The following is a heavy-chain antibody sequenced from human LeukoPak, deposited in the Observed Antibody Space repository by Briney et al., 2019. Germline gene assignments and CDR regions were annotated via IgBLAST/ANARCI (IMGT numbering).Heavy chain of an antibody. Sequence: GASVKVSCKASGYTFTGYYMHWVRQAPGQGLEWMGWISPNSGATNYAQNFQGWVTMTRDTSISTAYLELSRLRSDDTAVYYCASNSAGGTGYFDYWGQGTLVTVSS. CDR3: ASNSAGGTGYFDY. CDR2: ISPNSGAT. V-gene: IGHV1-2*04. CDR1: GYTFTGYY. D-gene: IGHD4-23*01. J-gene: IGHJ4*02.